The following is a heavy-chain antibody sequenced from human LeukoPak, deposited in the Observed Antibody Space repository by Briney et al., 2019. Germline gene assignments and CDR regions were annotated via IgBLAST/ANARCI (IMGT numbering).Heavy chain of an antibody. V-gene: IGHV4-34*01. J-gene: IGHJ4*02. D-gene: IGHD3-10*01. Sequence: RASETLSLTCAVYGGSFSGYYWSWIRQPPGKGLEWIGEINHSGSTNYNPSLKSRVTISVDTSKNQFSLKLSSVTAADTAVYYCARARETYYYGSGSYYNLGRYFDYWGQGTLVTVSS. CDR3: ARARETYYYGSGSYYNLGRYFDY. CDR2: INHSGST. CDR1: GGSFSGYY.